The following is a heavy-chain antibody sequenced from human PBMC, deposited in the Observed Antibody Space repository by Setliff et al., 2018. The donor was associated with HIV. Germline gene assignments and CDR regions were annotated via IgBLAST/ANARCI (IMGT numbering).Heavy chain of an antibody. V-gene: IGHV4-39*07. CDR3: ARVQRGRGYSHGHWYFDL. CDR1: GDSLGSTNSY. D-gene: IGHD5-18*01. J-gene: IGHJ2*01. CDR2: IYYTGSA. Sequence: PSETLSFTCTVSGDSLGSTNSYWGWIRQPPGKALEWIGTIYYTGSAFYNPALKSRVTMSVDTSKSQFSLGLTLVTAADTAIYYCARVQRGRGYSHGHWYFDLWGRGTLVTVSS.